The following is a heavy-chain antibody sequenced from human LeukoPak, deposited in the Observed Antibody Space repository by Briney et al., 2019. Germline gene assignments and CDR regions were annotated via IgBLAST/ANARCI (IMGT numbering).Heavy chain of an antibody. CDR2: INPNSGGT. D-gene: IGHD6-13*01. CDR1: GYTFTGYY. V-gene: IGHV1-2*02. Sequence: GASVKVSCKASGYTFTGYYMHWVRQAPGQGLEWMGWINPNSGGTNYAQKFQGRVTMTRDTSISTAYMELSRLRSDDTAVYYCARDLHLAAAEVYNWFDPWGQGTLVTVSS. J-gene: IGHJ5*02. CDR3: ARDLHLAAAEVYNWFDP.